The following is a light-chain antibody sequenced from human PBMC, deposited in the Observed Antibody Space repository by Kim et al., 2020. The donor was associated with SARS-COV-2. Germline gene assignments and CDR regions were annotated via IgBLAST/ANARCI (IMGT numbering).Light chain of an antibody. J-gene: IGLJ7*01. CDR2: GKN. V-gene: IGLV3-19*01. CDR3: NSRDSSGNHAV. CDR1: SLRSYY. Sequence: LGQTVRITCQGDSLRSYYASWYQQKPRQAPVLVIYGKNNRPSGIPDRFSGSSSGNTASLTITGAQAEDEADYYCNSRDSSGNHAVFGGGTQLTVL.